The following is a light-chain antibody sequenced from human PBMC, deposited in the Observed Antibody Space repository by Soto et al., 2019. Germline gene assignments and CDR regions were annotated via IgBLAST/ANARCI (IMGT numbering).Light chain of an antibody. J-gene: IGKJ1*01. CDR3: KQYNDLFRT. CDR1: QSIGKY. V-gene: IGKV1-5*03. CDR2: KAS. Sequence: DIQMTQSPSSLSEDAADRLTITCRASQSIGKYLAWYQQKPGQAPKLLIYKASSLQSGVPSRFSGSGSGTEFILTIDSLQTDDFASYYCKQYNDLFRTFGKGTKVDIK.